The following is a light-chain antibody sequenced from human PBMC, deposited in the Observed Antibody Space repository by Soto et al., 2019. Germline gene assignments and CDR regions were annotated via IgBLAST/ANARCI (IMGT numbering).Light chain of an antibody. CDR2: AVS. Sequence: QSALTQPASVSGSPGQSITISCTGTSSDVGGYNHVAWYQQYPGKAPKLMIYAVSKRPSGVPDRFSGSKSSNTASLTVSGLQAEDEADYYCSSYAGSNNYVFGTGTKLTVL. V-gene: IGLV2-8*01. CDR1: SSDVGGYNH. CDR3: SSYAGSNNYV. J-gene: IGLJ1*01.